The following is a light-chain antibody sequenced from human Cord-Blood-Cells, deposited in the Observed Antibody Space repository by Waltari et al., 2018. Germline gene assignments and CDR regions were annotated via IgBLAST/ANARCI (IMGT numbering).Light chain of an antibody. V-gene: IGLV6-57*02. CDR1: SGRIASNY. Sequence: NFMLTQPHSVSESPGKTVTISCTGSSGRIASNYVQGYQRRPGSAPTTVIYEENQRPSGVPERFSGSIDSPSNSASLTSSGLKTEDEADYYCQSYDSTNQGVFGGGTKLTVL. J-gene: IGLJ3*02. CDR2: EEN. CDR3: QSYDSTNQGV.